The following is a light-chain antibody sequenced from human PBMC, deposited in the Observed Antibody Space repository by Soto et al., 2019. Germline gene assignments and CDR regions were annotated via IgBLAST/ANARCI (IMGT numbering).Light chain of an antibody. CDR3: QQRSNWPPLT. V-gene: IGKV3-11*01. CDR1: QSVSSY. J-gene: IGKJ4*01. Sequence: EIVLTQSPATLSLSPGERATLSCRASQSVSSYLAWYQQKPGQAPRLLVYDGSHRATGTPARFSGSGSGTDFTLTISSLEPEDFAVYYWQQRSNWPPLTFGGGTRLEIK. CDR2: DGS.